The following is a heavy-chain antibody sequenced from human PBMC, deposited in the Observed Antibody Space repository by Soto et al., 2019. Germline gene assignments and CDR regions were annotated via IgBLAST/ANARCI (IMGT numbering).Heavy chain of an antibody. V-gene: IGHV1-8*01. J-gene: IGHJ5*02. Sequence: ASVKVSFKASGYTFTSYDINWVRQATGQGLEWMGWMNPNSGNTGYAQKFQGRVTMTRNTSISTAYMELSSLRSEDTAVYYCARGDSSSWYLNWFDPWGQRTLVTFSS. CDR3: ARGDSSSWYLNWFDP. D-gene: IGHD6-13*01. CDR2: MNPNSGNT. CDR1: GYTFTSYD.